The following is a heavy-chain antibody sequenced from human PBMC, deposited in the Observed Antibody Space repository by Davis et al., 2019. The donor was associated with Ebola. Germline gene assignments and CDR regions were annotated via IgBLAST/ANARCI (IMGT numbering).Heavy chain of an antibody. J-gene: IGHJ6*02. CDR2: IYYSGST. CDR1: GGSISSSSYY. V-gene: IGHV4-39*07. Sequence: SETLSLTCTVSGGSISSSSYYWGWIRQPPGKGLEWIGSIYYSGSTYYNPSLKSRATISVDTSKNQFSLKLSSVTAADTAVYYCARASSYDFWSGYYMVYYYGMDVWGQGTTVTVSS. D-gene: IGHD3-3*01. CDR3: ARASSYDFWSGYYMVYYYGMDV.